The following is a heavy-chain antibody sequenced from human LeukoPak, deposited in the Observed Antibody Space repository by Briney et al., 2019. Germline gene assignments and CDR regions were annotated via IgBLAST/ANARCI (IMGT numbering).Heavy chain of an antibody. Sequence: PGGSLRLSCAASGFSFSTNDMSWVRQAPGKGLEWVSAISGSASGGTTYEDSVKGRFTISRDNSKGTMYLQMNSLRAEDTAGYYCAKVKTHWYFDNWGRGTLVTVSS. CDR3: AKVKTHWYFDN. D-gene: IGHD1-1*01. V-gene: IGHV3-23*01. CDR1: GFSFSTND. CDR2: ISGSASGGT. J-gene: IGHJ4*02.